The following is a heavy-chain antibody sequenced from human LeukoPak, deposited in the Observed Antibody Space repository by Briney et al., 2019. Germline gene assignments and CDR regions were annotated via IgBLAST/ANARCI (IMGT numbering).Heavy chain of an antibody. V-gene: IGHV1-2*02. CDR2: INPNSGGT. CDR3: ASSIYGSGSYIGY. J-gene: IGHJ4*02. D-gene: IGHD3-10*01. Sequence: GASVKVSCKASGYTFTGYYMHWVRQAPGQGLEWMGWINPNSGGTNYAQKFQGRVTMTRDTSISTAYMELSRLRSDDTAVYYCASSIYGSGSYIGYWGQGTLVTVSS. CDR1: GYTFTGYY.